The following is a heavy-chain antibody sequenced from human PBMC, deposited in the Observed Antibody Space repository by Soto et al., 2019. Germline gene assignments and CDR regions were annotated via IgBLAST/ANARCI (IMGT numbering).Heavy chain of an antibody. CDR3: AXDYCSGGSCYGVGAFDI. Sequence: SETLSLTCTVSGGSISSYYWSWIRQPPGKGLEWIGYIYYSGSTNYNPSLKSRVTISVDTSKNQFSLKLSSVTAADTAVYYCAXDYCSGGSCYGVGAFDIWGQGTMVTVSS. D-gene: IGHD2-15*01. V-gene: IGHV4-59*01. J-gene: IGHJ3*02. CDR1: GGSISSYY. CDR2: IYYSGST.